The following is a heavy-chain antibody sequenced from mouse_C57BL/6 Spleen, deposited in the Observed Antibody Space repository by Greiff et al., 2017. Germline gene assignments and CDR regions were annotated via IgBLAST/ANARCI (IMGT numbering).Heavy chain of an antibody. D-gene: IGHD2-5*01. CDR1: GYTFTDYN. V-gene: IGHV1-18*01. CDR3: ARSEYSNYYAMDY. CDR2: INPNNGGP. J-gene: IGHJ4*01. Sequence: VQLQQSGPELVKPGASVKIPCKASGYTFTDYNMDWVKQSHGKSLEWIGDINPNNGGPIYNQTFKGKATLTVDKSSSTAYMELRSLTSEDTAVYYCARSEYSNYYAMDYWGQGTSVTVSA.